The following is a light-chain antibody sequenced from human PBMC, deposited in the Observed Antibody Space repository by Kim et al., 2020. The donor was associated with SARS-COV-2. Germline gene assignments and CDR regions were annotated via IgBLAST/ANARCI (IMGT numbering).Light chain of an antibody. J-gene: IGLJ2*01. CDR1: SGHTTYA. CDR2: INSDGSH. CDR3: QSWGVGGI. V-gene: IGLV4-69*01. Sequence: QLVLTQSPSASASLGASVKLTCTLSSGHTTYAIAWHQQQPKKGPRYLMRINSDGSHTKGDGIPDRFSGSSSGAERYLIISSLQSDDEADYYCQSWGVGGIFGGGTKLTVL.